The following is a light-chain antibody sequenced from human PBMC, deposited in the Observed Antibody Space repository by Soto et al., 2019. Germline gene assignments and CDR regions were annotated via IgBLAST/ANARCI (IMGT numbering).Light chain of an antibody. Sequence: AIQMTQAPSSLSASVGDRLTITCRASQDVRTYVGWYQQKPGKAPKFLIYGAFSLETGIPSRFSGSGYGTEFTLTINSLLPEDFATYLCLQDYSWPWTFGQGTKVEV. CDR1: QDVRTY. V-gene: IGKV1-6*01. CDR2: GAF. J-gene: IGKJ1*01. CDR3: LQDYSWPWT.